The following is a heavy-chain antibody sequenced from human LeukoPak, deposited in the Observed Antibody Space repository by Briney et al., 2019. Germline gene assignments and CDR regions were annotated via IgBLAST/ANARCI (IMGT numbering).Heavy chain of an antibody. J-gene: IGHJ4*02. V-gene: IGHV3-7*01. CDR2: IKQDGSEK. CDR1: GFTFSSYW. D-gene: IGHD1-14*01. Sequence: GGSLRLSCAASGFTFSSYWMSWVRRAPGKGLEWVANIKQDGSEKYYVDSVKGRFTISRDNAKNSLYLQMNSLRAEDTAVYYCMRDRNPDNWHEFDSWGQGALVTVSS. CDR3: MRDRNPDNWHEFDS.